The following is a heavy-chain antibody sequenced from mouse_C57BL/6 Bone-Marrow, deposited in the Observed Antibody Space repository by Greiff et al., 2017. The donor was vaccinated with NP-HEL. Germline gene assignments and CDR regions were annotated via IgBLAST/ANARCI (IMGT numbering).Heavy chain of an antibody. CDR2: IDPSDSYT. V-gene: IGHV1-69*01. Sequence: QVQLQQPGAELVMPGASVKLSCKASGYTFTSYWMHWVKQRPGQGLEWIGEIDPSDSYTNYNQKFKGKSTLTVDKSSSTAYMQLSSLTSEDSAVYYCAREVSSGSAWFAYWGQGTLVTVSA. CDR3: AREVSSGSAWFAY. CDR1: GYTFTSYW. J-gene: IGHJ3*01. D-gene: IGHD3-2*02.